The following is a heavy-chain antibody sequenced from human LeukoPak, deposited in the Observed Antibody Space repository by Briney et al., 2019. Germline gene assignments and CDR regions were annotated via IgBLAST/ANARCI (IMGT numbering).Heavy chain of an antibody. CDR2: IHWYDDK. V-gene: IGHV2-5*01. J-gene: IGHJ4*02. CDR1: GFSFSTSGVG. Sequence: SGPTLVNPTQTLTLTCAFSGFSFSTSGVGVGWIRQPPGKALEWLALIHWYDDKRYSPSLSTRLTITKDTSKNQVVLTLTIMYPADTATYYCVHRRPSHYFDYWGQGTLVTVSS. CDR3: VHRRPSHYFDY.